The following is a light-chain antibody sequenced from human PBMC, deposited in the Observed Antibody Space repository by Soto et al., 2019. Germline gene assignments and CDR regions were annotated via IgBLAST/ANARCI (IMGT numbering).Light chain of an antibody. J-gene: IGKJ2*01. CDR3: MQALQAPLYT. V-gene: IGKV2-28*01. CDR2: LGS. Sequence: DIVMTQSPLSLPVSPGEPASISCRSSQSLLHNNGYNYLDWYLQKPGQSPQLLIYLGSNRASGVPDRFSGSGSGAEFTLKISRVEAEDVGVYYCMQALQAPLYTFGQGTKLEIK. CDR1: QSLLHNNGYNY.